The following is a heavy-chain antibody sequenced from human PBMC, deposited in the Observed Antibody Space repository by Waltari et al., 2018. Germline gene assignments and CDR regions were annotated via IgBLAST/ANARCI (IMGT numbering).Heavy chain of an antibody. J-gene: IGHJ5*02. CDR3: ARVTGQRWLQTFGRDNWFDP. D-gene: IGHD5-12*01. Sequence: QVQLQESGPGLVKPSETLSLTCTVSGGSISSHYWSWIRQPPGKGLGWIGYIYYSGSTNTNPSLRRRVTCSVDTSKNQFSLKLSSVTAADTAVYYCARVTGQRWLQTFGRDNWFDPWGQGTLVTVSS. CDR1: GGSISSHY. CDR2: IYYSGST. V-gene: IGHV4-59*11.